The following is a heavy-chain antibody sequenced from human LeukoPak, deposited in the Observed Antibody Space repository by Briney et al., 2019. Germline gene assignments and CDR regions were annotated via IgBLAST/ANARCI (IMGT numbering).Heavy chain of an antibody. CDR2: IKQDGSEK. CDR1: GFTFSTHE. J-gene: IGHJ4*02. Sequence: GGSLRLSCAASGFTFSTHEMHWVRQAPGKGLEWVANIKQDGSEKYYVDSVKGRFTISRDNAKNSLYLQMNSLRAEDTAVYYCAREYSSSSSYFDYWGQGTLVTVSS. V-gene: IGHV3-7*01. CDR3: AREYSSSSSYFDY. D-gene: IGHD6-6*01.